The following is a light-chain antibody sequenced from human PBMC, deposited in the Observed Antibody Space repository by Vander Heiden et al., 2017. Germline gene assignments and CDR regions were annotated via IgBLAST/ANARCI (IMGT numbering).Light chain of an antibody. J-gene: IGLJ3*02. CDR2: DVS. Sequence: QSALPQPASVSGSPGPSITISCTGTSSDIGAYNYVSWYQQHPGQTPKLMIYDVSSRPSGVSNRLSGSKSGNTASLTISGLQAEDEADYYCFSYTTSSTWVFGGGTKLTVL. V-gene: IGLV2-14*03. CDR1: SSDIGAYNY. CDR3: FSYTTSSTWV.